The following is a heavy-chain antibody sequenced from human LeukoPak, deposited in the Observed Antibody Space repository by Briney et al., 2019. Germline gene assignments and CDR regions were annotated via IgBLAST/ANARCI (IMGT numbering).Heavy chain of an antibody. V-gene: IGHV4-59*01. CDR2: IYISGTT. D-gene: IGHD1-26*01. CDR1: GGSISTYY. Sequence: SETLSLTCTVSGGSISTYYWSWIRQPPGKGLEWIGYIYISGTTNYNPSLKSRVTMSVDTSKKQFSLKLTSVTAADTAVYYCARDSGSYPHWFAPWGQGTLVTVSS. J-gene: IGHJ5*02. CDR3: ARDSGSYPHWFAP.